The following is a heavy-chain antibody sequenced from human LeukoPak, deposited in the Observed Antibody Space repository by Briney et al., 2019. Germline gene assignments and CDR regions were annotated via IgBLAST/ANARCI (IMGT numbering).Heavy chain of an antibody. J-gene: IGHJ5*01. CDR2: ISGSGGST. D-gene: IGHD6-13*01. V-gene: IGHV3-23*01. CDR3: VKLSLTAAGRGKTWFDL. CDR1: GFSFSSYG. Sequence: PGGSQRLSCVGSGFSFSSYGMSWVRQAPGEGLEWVSSISGSGGSTYFSDSVKGRFNISRDNAKNTVYLQMNSLRVEDTAIYYCVKLSLTAAGRGKTWFDLWGQGALVSVSS.